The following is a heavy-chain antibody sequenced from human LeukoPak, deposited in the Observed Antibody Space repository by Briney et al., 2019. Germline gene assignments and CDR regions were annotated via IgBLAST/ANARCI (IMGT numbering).Heavy chain of an antibody. CDR2: TYYRSKWYN. J-gene: IGHJ6*03. Sequence: SQTLSLTCAISGDSVSSNSAAWNWIRQSPSRGLEWLGRTYYRSKWYNDYAVSVKSRITINPDTSKNQFSLKLSSVTAADTAVYYCAREGGPGIAVAGTQYYYYYYMDVWGKGTTVTIS. D-gene: IGHD6-19*01. V-gene: IGHV6-1*01. CDR1: GDSVSSNSAA. CDR3: AREGGPGIAVAGTQYYYYYYMDV.